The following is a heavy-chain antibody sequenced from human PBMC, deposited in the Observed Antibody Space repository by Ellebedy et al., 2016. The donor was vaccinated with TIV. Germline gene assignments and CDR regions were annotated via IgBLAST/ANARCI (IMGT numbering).Heavy chain of an antibody. D-gene: IGHD2-2*02. V-gene: IGHV1-8*01. CDR2: MNPNSGNT. CDR1: GYTFTSYD. CDR3: ARDLYSDNWFDP. J-gene: IGHJ5*02. Sequence: ASVKVSCXASGYTFTSYDINWVRQATGQGLEWMGWMNPNSGNTGYAQKFQGRVTMTRNTSISTAYMELSSLRSEDTAVYYCARDLYSDNWFDPWGQGTLVTVSS.